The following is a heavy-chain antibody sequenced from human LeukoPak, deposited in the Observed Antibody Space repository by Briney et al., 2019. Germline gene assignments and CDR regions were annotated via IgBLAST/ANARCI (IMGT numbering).Heavy chain of an antibody. CDR2: IYYSGST. J-gene: IGHJ3*02. CDR1: GGSISSSSYY. CDR3: ARRSGSPDAFDI. D-gene: IGHD1-26*01. V-gene: IGHV4-39*01. Sequence: SETLSLTCTVSGGSISSSSYYWGWIRQPPGKGLEWSGSIYYSGSTYYNPSLKSRVTISVDTSKNRFSLKLSSVTAADTAVYYCARRSGSPDAFDIWGQGTMVTVSS.